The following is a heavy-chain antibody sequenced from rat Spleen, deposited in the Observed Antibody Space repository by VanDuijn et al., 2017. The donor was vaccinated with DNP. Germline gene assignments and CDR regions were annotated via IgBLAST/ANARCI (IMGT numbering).Heavy chain of an antibody. D-gene: IGHD1-5*01. CDR2: ISYSGTT. J-gene: IGHJ2*01. CDR1: DYSITSCC. V-gene: IGHV3-1*01. Sequence: EVQLQESGPGLVKPSQSLSLTCSVTDYSITSCCRWTWIRKFPGNKMEWIGHISYSGTTSYHPSLKSRISITRDTSKNQFFLQLSSVTTEDTATYYCARWNIGTSTLDYWGQGVMVTVSS. CDR3: ARWNIGTSTLDY.